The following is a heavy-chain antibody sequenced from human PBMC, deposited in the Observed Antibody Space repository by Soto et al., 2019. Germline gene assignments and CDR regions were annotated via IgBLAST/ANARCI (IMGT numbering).Heavy chain of an antibody. D-gene: IGHD3-3*01. V-gene: IGHV3-74*01. Sequence: GGSLRLSCAASGFTFSSYWMHWVRQAPGKGLVWVSRINSDGSSTSYADSVKGRFTISRDNAKNTLYLQMNSLRAEDTAVYYCARGELSFWSGYYLPGMDVWGQGTTVTVSS. CDR1: GFTFSSYW. CDR2: INSDGSST. J-gene: IGHJ6*02. CDR3: ARGELSFWSGYYLPGMDV.